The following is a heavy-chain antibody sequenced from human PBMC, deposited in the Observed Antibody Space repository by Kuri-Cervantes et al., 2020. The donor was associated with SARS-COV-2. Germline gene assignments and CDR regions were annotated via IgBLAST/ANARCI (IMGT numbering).Heavy chain of an antibody. D-gene: IGHD3-10*01. Sequence: GESLKISCAASGFTFTDYWMSWVRQAPGKGLEWVGFSRSKAYGGTSEYAASVKDRFTISRDDTGTIAYLQMNSLKTEDTAVYYCTTGPSVAVRPDSYFYMDVWGKGTTVTVSS. J-gene: IGHJ6*03. CDR1: GFTFTDYW. V-gene: IGHV3-49*04. CDR3: TTGPSVAVRPDSYFYMDV. CDR2: SRSKAYGGTS.